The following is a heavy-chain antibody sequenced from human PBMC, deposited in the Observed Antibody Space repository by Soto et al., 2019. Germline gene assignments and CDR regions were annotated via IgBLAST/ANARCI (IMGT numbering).Heavy chain of an antibody. D-gene: IGHD2-2*01. CDR2: INTGKGNT. CDR1: GYTFTSSA. Sequence: QVQLVQSGAEVKKPGASVKVSCKASGYTFTSSALHWVRQAPGQSLEWMGWINTGKGNTKYSQNFQVRVTITSDTSASTAYMDLSSLRSEDTAMYYCARAGDDCSAAKCYVIDYWGQGTLVTVSS. CDR3: ARAGDDCSAAKCYVIDY. V-gene: IGHV1-3*04. J-gene: IGHJ4*02.